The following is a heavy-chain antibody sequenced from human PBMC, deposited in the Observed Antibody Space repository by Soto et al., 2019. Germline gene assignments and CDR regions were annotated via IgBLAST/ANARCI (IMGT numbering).Heavy chain of an antibody. V-gene: IGHV3-23*01. J-gene: IGHJ6*02. CDR3: AKDSTVTTSLYFYYYGFDV. CDR2: VSGRGGST. D-gene: IGHD4-17*01. Sequence: VHLLESGGGLVQPGGSLRLACTASGFTFNHYAMSWVRQAPGKGLEWVSAVSGRGGSTKYADSVKGRFIISRDNSNSTVYLQMDSLRGEDTAVYYCAKDSTVTTSLYFYYYGFDVWGQGTTVTVSS. CDR1: GFTFNHYA.